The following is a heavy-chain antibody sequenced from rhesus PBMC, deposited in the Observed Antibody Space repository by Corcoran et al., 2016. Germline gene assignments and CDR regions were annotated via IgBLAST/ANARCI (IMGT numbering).Heavy chain of an antibody. Sequence: QVQLQESGPGLVKPSETLSPTCAASCGPYSDYYHGNWIRQPPGKGLGWIGNIYGNSASTYYNPCLKSRFTISKDTSKNQFSLKLSSVTAADTAVYYWASGSYPYYFDYWGQGVLVTVSS. CDR1: CGPYSDYYH. J-gene: IGHJ4*01. CDR2: IYGNSAST. V-gene: IGHV4S9*01. CDR3: ASGSYPYYFDY. D-gene: IGHD1-44*02.